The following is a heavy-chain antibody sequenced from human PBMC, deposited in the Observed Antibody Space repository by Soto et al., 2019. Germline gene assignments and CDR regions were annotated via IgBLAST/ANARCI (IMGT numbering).Heavy chain of an antibody. Sequence: GGSLRLSCAASGFTFSSYAMHWVRQAPGKGLEWVAVISYDGSNKYYADSVKGRFTISRDNSKNTLYLQMNSLRAEDTAVYYCAQARREGIAGDAFDIWGQGTMVTVSS. J-gene: IGHJ3*02. CDR2: ISYDGSNK. CDR1: GFTFSSYA. V-gene: IGHV3-30-3*02. D-gene: IGHD6-13*01. CDR3: AQARREGIAGDAFDI.